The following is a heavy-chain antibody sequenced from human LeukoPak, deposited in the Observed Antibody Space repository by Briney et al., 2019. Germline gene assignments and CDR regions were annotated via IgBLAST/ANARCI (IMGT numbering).Heavy chain of an antibody. J-gene: IGHJ6*03. Sequence: SGGSLRLSCAASGFTFSNHGMNWVRQAPGKGLEWIGTIYYSGSTYYNPSLESRVTISVDTSKNQFSLKLSSVTAADTAVYYCARMSQGGYMDVWGKGTTVTVSS. V-gene: IGHV4-39*07. CDR3: ARMSQGGYMDV. CDR1: GFTFSNHGM. D-gene: IGHD3-16*01. CDR2: IYYSGST.